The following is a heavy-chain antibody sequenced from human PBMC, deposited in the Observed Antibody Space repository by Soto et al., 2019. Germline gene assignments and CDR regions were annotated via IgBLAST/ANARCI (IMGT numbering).Heavy chain of an antibody. V-gene: IGHV5-51*01. J-gene: IGHJ6*02. CDR3: AKAVNSGWFYYGMDV. D-gene: IGHD6-13*01. CDR1: GYSFTNYW. CDR2: IYPGDSDT. Sequence: GESLKISCQGSGYSFTNYWIAWVRQMPGKGLEYMGIIYPGDSDTRYSPSFQGQVTISVDKSISTAYLQWSSLKASDTAMFYCAKAVNSGWFYYGMDVWGQGTTVTVS.